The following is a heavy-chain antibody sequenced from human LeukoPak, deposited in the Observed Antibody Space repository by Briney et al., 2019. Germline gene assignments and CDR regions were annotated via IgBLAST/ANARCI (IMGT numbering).Heavy chain of an antibody. J-gene: IGHJ4*02. D-gene: IGHD3-10*01. CDR2: ISAYNGNT. V-gene: IGHV1-18*01. CDR3: ARLVGYGSGSYYSSRIRNYFDY. CDR1: GYTFTSYG. Sequence: ASVKVSCKASGYTFTSYGISWVRQAPGQGLELIGWISAYNGNTNYAQKLQGRVTMTTDTSTSTAYMELRSLRSDDTAVYYCARLVGYGSGSYYSSRIRNYFDYWGQGTLVTVSS.